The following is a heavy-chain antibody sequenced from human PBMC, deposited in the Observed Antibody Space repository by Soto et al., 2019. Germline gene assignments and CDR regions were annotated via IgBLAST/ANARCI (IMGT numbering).Heavy chain of an antibody. Sequence: SETLSLTCNVSGDSMTSPPYYWGWIRQPPGKGLEWIGTAYYSGATYYNPSLRGRLTVSADTSKNYFSLRLTSVTAADTAVYYCARRDDWFDPWGQGILVTVSS. CDR2: AYYSGAT. CDR3: ARRDDWFDP. J-gene: IGHJ5*02. CDR1: GDSMTSPPYY. V-gene: IGHV4-39*02. D-gene: IGHD2-21*01.